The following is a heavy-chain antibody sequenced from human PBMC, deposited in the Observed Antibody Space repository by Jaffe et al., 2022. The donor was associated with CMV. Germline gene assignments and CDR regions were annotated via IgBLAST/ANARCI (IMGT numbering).Heavy chain of an antibody. D-gene: IGHD6-13*01. J-gene: IGHJ3*02. CDR2: ISWNSGSI. CDR3: AKDFHGLSQQHPGGI. Sequence: EVQLVESGGGLVQPGRSLRLSCAASGFTFDDYAMHWVRQAPGKGLEWVSGISWNSGSIGYADSVKGRFTISRDNAKNSLYLQMNSLRAEDTALYYCAKDFHGLSQQHPGGIWGQGTMVTVSS. CDR1: GFTFDDYA. V-gene: IGHV3-9*01.